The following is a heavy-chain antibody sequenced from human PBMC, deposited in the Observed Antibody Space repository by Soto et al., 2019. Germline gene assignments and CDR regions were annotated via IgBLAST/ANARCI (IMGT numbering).Heavy chain of an antibody. Sequence: SHTCCVADVSSSSGGYSWSRERQPPGKGLEWIGYIYHSGSTYYNPSLKSRVTISVDRSKNQFSLKLSSVTAADTAVYYCARGEDCGGDCYTYFDYSGQGTLVTVSS. V-gene: IGHV4-30-2*01. CDR1: DVSSSSGGYS. J-gene: IGHJ4*02. D-gene: IGHD2-21*02. CDR3: ARGEDCGGDCYTYFDY. CDR2: IYHSGST.